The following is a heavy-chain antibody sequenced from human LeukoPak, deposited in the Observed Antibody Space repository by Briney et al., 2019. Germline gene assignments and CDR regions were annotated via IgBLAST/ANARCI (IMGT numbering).Heavy chain of an antibody. CDR3: ARDPYSGNYGDYYYYYMDV. CDR1: GFTFSSYS. Sequence: GGSLRLSCPASGFTFSSYSMNWVRQAPGKGLEWVSSITSSSTYIYYADSVKGRFTISRDNARNSLYLQMNSLRVEDTAVYYCARDPYSGNYGDYYYYYMDVWGKGTTVTISS. D-gene: IGHD1-26*01. V-gene: IGHV3-21*01. J-gene: IGHJ6*03. CDR2: ITSSSTYI.